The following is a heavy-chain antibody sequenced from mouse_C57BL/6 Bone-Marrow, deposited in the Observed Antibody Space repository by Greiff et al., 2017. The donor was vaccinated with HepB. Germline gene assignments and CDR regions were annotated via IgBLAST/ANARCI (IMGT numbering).Heavy chain of an antibody. CDR2: IYPRSGNT. CDR3: ATYYDYAVAWFAY. Sequence: QVQLKESGAELARPGASVKLSCKASGYTFTSYGISWVKQRTGQGLEWIGEIYPRSGNTYYNEKFKGKATLTADKSSSTAYMELRSLTSEDSAVYFCATYYDYAVAWFAYWGQGTLVTVSA. V-gene: IGHV1-81*01. J-gene: IGHJ3*01. CDR1: GYTFTSYG. D-gene: IGHD2-4*01.